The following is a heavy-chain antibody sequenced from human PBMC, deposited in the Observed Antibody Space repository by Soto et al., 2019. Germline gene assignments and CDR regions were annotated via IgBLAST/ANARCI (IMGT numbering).Heavy chain of an antibody. Sequence: WGSLRLSCAASGFTFSSYGMHWVRQAPGKGLEWVAVIWYDGSNKYYADSVKGRFTISRDISQNTLYLQMSGLRAEDTAVYYCARDPHRAVGGNWFDYWGQGTLVTVSS. J-gene: IGHJ4*02. CDR2: IWYDGSNK. V-gene: IGHV3-33*01. CDR1: GFTFSSYG. D-gene: IGHD1-20*01. CDR3: ARDPHRAVGGNWFDY.